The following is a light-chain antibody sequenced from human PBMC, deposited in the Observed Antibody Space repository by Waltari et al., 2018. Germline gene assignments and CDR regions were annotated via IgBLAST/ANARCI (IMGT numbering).Light chain of an antibody. V-gene: IGKV3-15*01. Sequence: EIVMTQSPATVSVSPGERATLSCRASQSVSSNLAWYQQKPGQAPRLLIYDASTRATGIPARFSGSGSGTEFTLTISSLQSEDFGVYYCQHYNRWPPLTFGGGTKVEIK. J-gene: IGKJ4*01. CDR2: DAS. CDR3: QHYNRWPPLT. CDR1: QSVSSN.